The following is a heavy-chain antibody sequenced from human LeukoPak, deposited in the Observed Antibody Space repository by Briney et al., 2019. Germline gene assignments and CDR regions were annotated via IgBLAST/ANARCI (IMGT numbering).Heavy chain of an antibody. D-gene: IGHD3-9*01. CDR1: GYTFTSYG. CDR3: ARVLRRDILTGYYPRYYYYGMDV. Sequence: GASVTVSCTASGYTFTSYGISWVRQAPGQGLEWMGWISAYNGNTNYAQKLQGRVTMTTDTSTSTAYMELRSLRSDDTAVYYCARVLRRDILTGYYPRYYYYGMDVWGQGTTVTVSS. J-gene: IGHJ6*02. V-gene: IGHV1-18*01. CDR2: ISAYNGNT.